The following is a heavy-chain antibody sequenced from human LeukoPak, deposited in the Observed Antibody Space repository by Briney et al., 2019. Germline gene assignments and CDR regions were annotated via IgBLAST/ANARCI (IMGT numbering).Heavy chain of an antibody. J-gene: IGHJ4*02. D-gene: IGHD3-22*01. Sequence: GGSLRLSCAASGFTFSSYAMGWVRQAPGKGLEWVSAISGSGGSTYYADSVKGRFTISRDNSKNTLYLQMNSLRAEDTAVYYCAKASAMIVVVSKYFDYWGQGTLVTASS. V-gene: IGHV3-23*01. CDR3: AKASAMIVVVSKYFDY. CDR1: GFTFSSYA. CDR2: ISGSGGST.